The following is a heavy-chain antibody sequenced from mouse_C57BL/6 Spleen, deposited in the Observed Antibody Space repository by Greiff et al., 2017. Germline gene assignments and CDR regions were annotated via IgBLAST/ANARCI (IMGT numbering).Heavy chain of an antibody. CDR1: GYAFSSSW. Sequence: VQLQESGPELVKPGASVKISCKASGYAFSSSWMNWVKQRPGKGLEWIGRIYPGDGDTNYNGKFKGKATLTVDKYSSTAYMQLSSLTSEDSAVYFGAREVISYSNDDHFDYWGQGTTLTVSS. CDR2: IYPGDGDT. D-gene: IGHD2-12*01. CDR3: AREVISYSNDDHFDY. J-gene: IGHJ2*01. V-gene: IGHV1-82*01.